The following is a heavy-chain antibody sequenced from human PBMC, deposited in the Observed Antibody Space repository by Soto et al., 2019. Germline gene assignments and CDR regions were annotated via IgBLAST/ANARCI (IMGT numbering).Heavy chain of an antibody. CDR3: ARGYCSSTSCYSVDV. CDR1: GFTFSSYG. V-gene: IGHV3-33*01. CDR2: IWYDGSNK. Sequence: GGSLRLSCAASGFTFSSYGMHWVRQAPGKGLEWVAVIWYDGSNKYYADSVKGRFTISRDNSKNTLYLQMNSLRAEDTAVYYCARGYCSSTSCYSVDVWGKGTTVTVS. J-gene: IGHJ6*03. D-gene: IGHD2-2*01.